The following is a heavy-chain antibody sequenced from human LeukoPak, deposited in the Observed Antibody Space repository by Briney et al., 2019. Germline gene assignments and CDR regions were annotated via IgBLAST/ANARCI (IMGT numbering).Heavy chain of an antibody. J-gene: IGHJ4*02. CDR3: ARLWGEYDYVWGSYRPNPPYFDY. Sequence: GGSLRLSCAASGVTFNTYWMSWVRQAPGKGLEWVANIKQDGSEKYYVDSVKGRFTISRDNAKNTLYLQMNSLRAEDTAVYYCARLWGEYDYVWGSYRPNPPYFDYWGQGTLVTVSS. D-gene: IGHD3-16*02. CDR2: IKQDGSEK. CDR1: GVTFNTYW. V-gene: IGHV3-7*03.